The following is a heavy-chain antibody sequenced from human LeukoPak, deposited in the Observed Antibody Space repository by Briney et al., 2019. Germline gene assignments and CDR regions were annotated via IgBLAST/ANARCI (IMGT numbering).Heavy chain of an antibody. V-gene: IGHV4-59*01. CDR1: GGSISSYY. J-gene: IGHJ4*02. CDR3: ARGGYYYDSSGYPVVDY. Sequence: PSETLSLTCTVSGGSISSYYWSWIRQPPGKGLEWIGYMYYSGSTNYNPSVKSRVTISADTSKNQFSLKLSSLTAADTDVYYCARGGYYYDSSGYPVVDYWGQGTLVTVSS. D-gene: IGHD3-22*01. CDR2: MYYSGST.